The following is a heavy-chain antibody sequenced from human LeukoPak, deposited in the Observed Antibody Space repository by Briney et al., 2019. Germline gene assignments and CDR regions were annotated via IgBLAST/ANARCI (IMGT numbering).Heavy chain of an antibody. CDR2: IDYSGGDT. CDR1: GFTLSSYE. D-gene: IGHD3-10*01. Sequence: GGSLRLSCTASGFTLSSYEMSWIRQAPGKGLEGVSSIDYSGGDTHYADSVKGRFTISRENSKNTLYLQLSSLRGDDTAVYYCAKDHYYGSGSYYNDNYMDVWGKGTTVTISS. J-gene: IGHJ6*03. V-gene: IGHV3-23*01. CDR3: AKDHYYGSGSYYNDNYMDV.